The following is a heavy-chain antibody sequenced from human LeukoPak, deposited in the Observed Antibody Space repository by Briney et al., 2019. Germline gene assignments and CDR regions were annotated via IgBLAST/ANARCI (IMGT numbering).Heavy chain of an antibody. V-gene: IGHV3-30*01. CDR3: ARENYDFWSGYYLYYYYYRDV. CDR1: GFTFSSYA. CDR2: ISYDGSNK. D-gene: IGHD3-3*01. Sequence: PGRSLRLSCAASGFTFSSYAMHWVRQAPGKGLEWVAVISYDGSNKYYADSVKGRFTISRDNSKNTLYLQMNSLRAEDTAVYYCARENYDFWSGYYLYYYYYRDVWGKGTTVTVSS. J-gene: IGHJ6*03.